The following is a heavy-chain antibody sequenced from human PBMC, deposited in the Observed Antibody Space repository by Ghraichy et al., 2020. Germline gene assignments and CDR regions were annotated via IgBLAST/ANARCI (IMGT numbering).Heavy chain of an antibody. J-gene: IGHJ4*02. Sequence: ESLNISCAASGFTFSSYAMSWVRQAPGKGLEWVSAISGSGANTYYAVSVNGRFTISRDNSKNTLYLQMNSLRAEDTVVYYCAKDRALGGGSCFDYWGQGALVTVSS. V-gene: IGHV3-23*01. CDR1: GFTFSSYA. CDR2: ISGSGANT. CDR3: AKDRALGGGSCFDY. D-gene: IGHD2-15*01.